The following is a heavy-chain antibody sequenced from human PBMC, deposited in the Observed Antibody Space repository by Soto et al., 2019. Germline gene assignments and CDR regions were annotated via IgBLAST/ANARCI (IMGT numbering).Heavy chain of an antibody. CDR3: AKDRIHCSSTSCYSSYYGMDV. CDR2: ISYDGSNK. D-gene: IGHD2-2*02. V-gene: IGHV3-30*18. CDR1: GFTFSSYG. Sequence: GGSLRLSCAASGFTFSSYGMHWVRQAPGKGLEWVAVISYDGSNKYYADSVKGRFTISRDNSKNTLYLQMNSLRAEDTAVYYCAKDRIHCSSTSCYSSYYGMDVWGQGTTVTVSS. J-gene: IGHJ6*02.